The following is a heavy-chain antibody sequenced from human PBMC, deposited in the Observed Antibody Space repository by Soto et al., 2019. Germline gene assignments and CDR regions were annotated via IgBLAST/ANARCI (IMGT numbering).Heavy chain of an antibody. Sequence: QVQLVESGGGVVQPGRSLRLSCAASGFTFSSYGMHWVRQAPGKGLELVAVISYDGSNKYYADSVKGRFTISRDNSKNTLYLQMNSLRAEDTAVYYCAKEVWSGPMDVWGQGTTVTVSS. J-gene: IGHJ6*02. D-gene: IGHD3-3*01. CDR2: ISYDGSNK. V-gene: IGHV3-30*18. CDR1: GFTFSSYG. CDR3: AKEVWSGPMDV.